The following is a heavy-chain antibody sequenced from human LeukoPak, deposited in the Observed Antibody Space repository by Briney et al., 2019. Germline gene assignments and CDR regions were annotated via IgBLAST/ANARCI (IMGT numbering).Heavy chain of an antibody. CDR1: GFSFSSYA. D-gene: IGHD3-10*01. J-gene: IGHJ4*02. CDR2: ISGSGGNT. Sequence: GGSLRLSCAASGFSFSSYAMSWVRQAPGKGLEWVSIISGSGGNTYYADSVKGRFTISRDNSKNTLYLQMNSLRAEDTAVYYCAKELGLWFGESDYWGQGTLVTVSS. CDR3: AKELGLWFGESDY. V-gene: IGHV3-23*01.